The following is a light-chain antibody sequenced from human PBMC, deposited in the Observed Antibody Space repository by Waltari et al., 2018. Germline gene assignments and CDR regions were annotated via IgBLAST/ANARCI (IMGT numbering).Light chain of an antibody. J-gene: IGKJ2*02. CDR2: WAS. V-gene: IGKV4-1*01. CDR3: QQYATTPRT. CDR1: QSVLYSPNNKNY. Sequence: DIVMTQSPDSLAVSLGERATINCKSSQSVLYSPNNKNYLAWFQQKPGQPPKLSIYWASTRESRVPDRFSGSGSVTDFTLTISSLQAEDVAIYYCQQYATTPRTFGQGTKLEIK.